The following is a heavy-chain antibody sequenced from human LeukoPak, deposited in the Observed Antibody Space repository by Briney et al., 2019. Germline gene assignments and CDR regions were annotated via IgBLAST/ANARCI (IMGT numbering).Heavy chain of an antibody. CDR1: GYTFTSYY. D-gene: IGHD3-22*01. CDR2: INPSGGST. J-gene: IGHJ4*02. Sequence: GASVKVSCKASGYTFTSYYMHWVRQAPGQGLEWMGIINPSGGSTSYAQKFQGRVTMTSDTSTSTVYMELSSLRSEDTAVYYCARDITGNSTYYYDSSGYYYDYWGQGTLVTVSS. CDR3: ARDITGNSTYYYDSSGYYYDY. V-gene: IGHV1-46*01.